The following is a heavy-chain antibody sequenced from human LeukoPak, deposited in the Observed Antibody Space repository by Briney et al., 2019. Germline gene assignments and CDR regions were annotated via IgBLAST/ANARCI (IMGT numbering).Heavy chain of an antibody. CDR2: INTNTGNL. Sequence: ASVKVSCKASGYTFTSYAMNWVRQAPGQGLEWMGWINTNTGNLTYAQGFTGRFVFSLDTSVSTAYLQISSLKAEDTAVYYCARESVSSGYSNFDYWGQGTLVTVSS. D-gene: IGHD3-22*01. CDR3: ARESVSSGYSNFDY. V-gene: IGHV7-4-1*02. CDR1: GYTFTSYA. J-gene: IGHJ4*02.